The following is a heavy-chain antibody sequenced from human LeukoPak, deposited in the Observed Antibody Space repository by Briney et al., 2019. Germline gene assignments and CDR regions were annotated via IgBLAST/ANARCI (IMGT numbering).Heavy chain of an antibody. D-gene: IGHD2-15*01. J-gene: IGHJ3*01. Sequence: PGGSLRLSCAASGFTFSSSWIHWVRQAPGKGLVWVSRINKDGSVTDYAESVKGRFSISRDNAKNSLYLQLNSLRDEDTAVYHCARDDSWAFDLWGQGAMVTVSS. CDR3: ARDDSWAFDL. CDR1: GFTFSSSW. CDR2: INKDGSVT. V-gene: IGHV3-74*01.